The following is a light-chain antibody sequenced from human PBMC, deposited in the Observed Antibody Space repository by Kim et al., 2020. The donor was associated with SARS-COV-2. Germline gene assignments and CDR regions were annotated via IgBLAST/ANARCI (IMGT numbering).Light chain of an antibody. V-gene: IGLV2-8*01. Sequence: GQALTMSCTGTRSDAGGFSCHSGDPQQPGKTPKLLIYDVSMRPSAVPDRFSGSKSGNTASITVAVLQDEDEADYSCSSYAGSNKLVFGGGSQLTVL. CDR2: DVS. CDR1: RSDAGGFSC. CDR3: SSYAGSNKLV. J-gene: IGLJ2*01.